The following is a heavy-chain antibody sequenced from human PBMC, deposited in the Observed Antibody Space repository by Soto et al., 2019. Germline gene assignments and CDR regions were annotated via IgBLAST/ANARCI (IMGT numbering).Heavy chain of an antibody. J-gene: IGHJ4*02. Sequence: SETLSLTCTVSGGSISIGGYYWSWIRQHPGKGLEWIGYIYYSGNTYYNPSLKSRVTISVDTSKNQFSLKLSSVTAADTAVYYCARATYYYDSSGYSDRVLDYWGQGTLVTVSS. CDR2: IYYSGNT. CDR3: ARATYYYDSSGYSDRVLDY. V-gene: IGHV4-31*03. D-gene: IGHD3-22*01. CDR1: GGSISIGGYY.